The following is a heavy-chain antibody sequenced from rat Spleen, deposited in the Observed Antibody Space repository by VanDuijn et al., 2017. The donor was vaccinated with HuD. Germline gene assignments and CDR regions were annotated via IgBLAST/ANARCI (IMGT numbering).Heavy chain of an antibody. CDR2: ISYDGSST. V-gene: IGHV5-7*01. D-gene: IGHD2-1*01. CDR3: ATDKPER. CDR1: GFTFSDYN. J-gene: IGHJ2*01. Sequence: EVQLVESGGGLVQPGRSLKLSCAASGFTFSDYNMAWVRQAPKKGLEWVATISYDGSSTYYRDSVKGRFTISRDNAKSTLYLQMDSLRSEDTATYYCATDKPERWGQGVMVTVSS.